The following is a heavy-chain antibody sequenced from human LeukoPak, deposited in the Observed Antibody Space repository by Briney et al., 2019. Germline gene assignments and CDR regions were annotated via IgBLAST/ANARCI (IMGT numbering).Heavy chain of an antibody. CDR1: GFTFSESW. CDR3: ATYINWVAGDV. Sequence: GGSLRLSCAASGFTFSESWMTWIRQVPGQGLEWVAHINHEGGGIQYVDSVKGRFTISRDNAKGSVYLQMNSLRAEDTAIYHCATYINWVAGDVWGQGTTVIVSS. J-gene: IGHJ6*02. CDR2: INHEGGGI. V-gene: IGHV3-7*01. D-gene: IGHD1-1*01.